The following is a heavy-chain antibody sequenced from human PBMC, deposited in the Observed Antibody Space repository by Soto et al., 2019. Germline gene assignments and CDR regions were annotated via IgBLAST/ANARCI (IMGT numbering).Heavy chain of an antibody. D-gene: IGHD2-8*01. V-gene: IGHV1-18*01. Sequence: QGQLVQSGAEVKMPGASVKVSCKASGYTFTRYGISWVRQAPGQGLQWMGWISGYNGDANYAQRFQGRVSMTIDTSTTTAYMELRTLTSDDTAVYYCAKNGQPPYYYYGLHVWGQGTTVTVSS. CDR2: ISGYNGDA. CDR1: GYTFTRYG. CDR3: AKNGQPPYYYYGLHV. J-gene: IGHJ6*02.